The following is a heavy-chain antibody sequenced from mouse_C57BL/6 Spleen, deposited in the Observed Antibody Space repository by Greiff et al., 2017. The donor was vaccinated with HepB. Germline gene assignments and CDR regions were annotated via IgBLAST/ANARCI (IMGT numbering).Heavy chain of an antibody. V-gene: IGHV1-26*01. CDR1: GYTFTDYY. CDR2: INPNNGGT. CDR3: ARDAYYYAMDY. Sequence: EVQLQQSGPELVKPGASVKISCKASGYTFTDYYMNWVKQSHGKSLEWIGDINPNNGGTSYNQKFKGKATLTVDKSSGTAYMELRSLTSEDSAVYYCARDAYYYAMDYWGQGTSVTVSS. J-gene: IGHJ4*01.